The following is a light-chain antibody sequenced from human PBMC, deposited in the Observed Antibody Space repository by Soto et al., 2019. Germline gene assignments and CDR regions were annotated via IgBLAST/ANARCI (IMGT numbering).Light chain of an antibody. CDR3: KQSKSFPLP. CDR2: AAS. V-gene: IGKV1-12*01. Sequence: DIQMTQSPSPLSASVGDRVTITCRASQPINRWLAWYQQKPGKAPKLLIYAASSLHTGVPLRFSGSGSGTDFSLTISSLQPEDFATYYCKQSKSFPLPFGGGTKVDIK. CDR1: QPINRW. J-gene: IGKJ4*01.